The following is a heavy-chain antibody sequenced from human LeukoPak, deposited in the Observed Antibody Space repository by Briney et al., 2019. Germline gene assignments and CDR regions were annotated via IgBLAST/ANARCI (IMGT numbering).Heavy chain of an antibody. D-gene: IGHD3-10*01. CDR3: AREPSGSGGYDY. CDR1: GFTFSGYY. Sequence: ASVKVSCTASGFTFSGYYMHWVRQAPAQGLEWMAWISPNSGGTNYVQKFQGRVTVTRDTSISTDYMEISGLTSDDTALYYCAREPSGSGGYDYWGQGTLVTVSS. V-gene: IGHV1-2*02. J-gene: IGHJ4*02. CDR2: ISPNSGGT.